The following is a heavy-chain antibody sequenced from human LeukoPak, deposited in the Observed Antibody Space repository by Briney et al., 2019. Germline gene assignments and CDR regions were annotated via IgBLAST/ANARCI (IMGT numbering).Heavy chain of an antibody. CDR2: IDPSDSYT. CDR3: ARSPGGPIAAAGLNWFDP. CDR1: GCSFTSYW. D-gene: IGHD6-13*01. J-gene: IGHJ5*02. V-gene: IGHV5-10-1*01. Sequence: GESLRISCKGSGCSFTSYWISWVRQMPGKGLEWMGRIDPSDSYTNYSPSFQGHVTISADKSISTAYLQWSSLKAPDTAMYYCARSPGGPIAAAGLNWFDPWGQGTLVTVSS.